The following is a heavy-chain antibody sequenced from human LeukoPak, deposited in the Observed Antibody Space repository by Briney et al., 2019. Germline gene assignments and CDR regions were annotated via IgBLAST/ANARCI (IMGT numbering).Heavy chain of an antibody. D-gene: IGHD1-26*01. Sequence: GGSLRLSCAASGFTFSTYSMNWVRQAPGKGLEWVSSISSSSKYIYYADSVKGRFTISRDNAKNSLYLQMNSQRAEDTAVYYCAREDRELFDYWGQGTLVTVSS. CDR3: AREDRELFDY. V-gene: IGHV3-21*01. CDR2: ISSSSKYI. J-gene: IGHJ4*02. CDR1: GFTFSTYS.